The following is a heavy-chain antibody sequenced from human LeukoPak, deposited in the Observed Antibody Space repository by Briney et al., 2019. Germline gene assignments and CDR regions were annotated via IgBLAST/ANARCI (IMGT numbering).Heavy chain of an antibody. J-gene: IGHJ4*02. D-gene: IGHD3-10*01. CDR1: GFTFSSYG. Sequence: QAGGSLRLSCAASGFTFSSYGMHWVRQAPGKGLEWVTFIQYDGSNKYYADSVKGRFTISRDNSKNTLYLQMNSLRAEDTAVYYCARGKYYGHFDYWGQGTLVTVSS. V-gene: IGHV3-30*02. CDR3: ARGKYYGHFDY. CDR2: IQYDGSNK.